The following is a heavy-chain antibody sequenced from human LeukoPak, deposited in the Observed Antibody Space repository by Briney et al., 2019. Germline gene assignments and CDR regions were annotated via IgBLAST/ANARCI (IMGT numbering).Heavy chain of an antibody. CDR3: ARGEGVRGEPNNWFDP. CDR1: GYTFTGYY. J-gene: IGHJ5*02. V-gene: IGHV1-2*02. D-gene: IGHD3-10*02. Sequence: ASVKVSCKASGYTFTGYYMHWVRQAPGQGLEWMGWINPNSGGTNYAQKFQGRVTMTRDTSISTAYMVLSRLRSDDTAVYYCARGEGVRGEPNNWFDPWGQGTLVTVSS. CDR2: INPNSGGT.